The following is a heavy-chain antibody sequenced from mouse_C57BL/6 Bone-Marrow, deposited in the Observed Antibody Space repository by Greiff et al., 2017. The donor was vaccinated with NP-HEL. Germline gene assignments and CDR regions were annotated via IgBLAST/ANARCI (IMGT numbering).Heavy chain of an antibody. CDR2: ISDGGSYT. Sequence: EVHLVESGGGLVKPGGSLKLSCAASGFTFSSYAMSWVRQTPEKRLEWVATISDGGSYTYYPDNVKGRFTISRDNAKNNLYLQMSHLKSEDTAMYYCARDSHYYYGSSTRYFDVWGTGTTVTVSS. CDR1: GFTFSSYA. D-gene: IGHD1-1*01. V-gene: IGHV5-4*01. CDR3: ARDSHYYYGSSTRYFDV. J-gene: IGHJ1*03.